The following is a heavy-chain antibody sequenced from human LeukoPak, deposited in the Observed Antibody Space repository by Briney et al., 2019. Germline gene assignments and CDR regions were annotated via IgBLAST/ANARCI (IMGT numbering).Heavy chain of an antibody. CDR1: GGSISSYY. J-gene: IGHJ4*02. CDR2: IFYTGST. CDR3: ARSGGYSFGSYDY. V-gene: IGHV4-59*01. Sequence: PSETLSLTCTVSGGSISSYYWSWIRQPPGKGPEWIGYIFYTGSTDYNPSLKSRVTISVDTPKRQFSLKLTSVTAADTAVYYCARSGGYSFGSYDYWGQGILVTVSS. D-gene: IGHD5-18*01.